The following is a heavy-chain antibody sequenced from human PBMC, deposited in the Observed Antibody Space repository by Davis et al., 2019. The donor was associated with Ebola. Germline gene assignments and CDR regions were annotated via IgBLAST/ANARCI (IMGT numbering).Heavy chain of an antibody. D-gene: IGHD5-12*01. Sequence: HSQTLSLTCAISGDSVFGKNGAWNWIRQSPSRGLEWLGRTYYTSKWHNDYAVSVKSRITINPDTSKNQFSLQLNSVTPEDAAVYFCARGWLRSPGFDYWGQGTLVTASS. CDR3: ARGWLRSPGFDY. CDR1: GDSVFGKNGA. J-gene: IGHJ4*02. CDR2: TYYTSKWHN. V-gene: IGHV6-1*01.